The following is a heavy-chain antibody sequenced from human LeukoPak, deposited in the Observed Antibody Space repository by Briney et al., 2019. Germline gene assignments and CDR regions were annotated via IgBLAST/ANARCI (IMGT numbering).Heavy chain of an antibody. Sequence: PGGSLRLSCAASGFPVSNNYMSWVRQAPGKGLEWVSVIHSGGATYYADSVKGRFTISRDNSKNTLYLQMNTLRAEDTAVYYCARGRGYGAHDWNDYWGQGTLVTVSS. CDR1: GFPVSNNY. CDR3: ARGRGYGAHDWNDY. V-gene: IGHV3-53*01. J-gene: IGHJ4*02. CDR2: IHSGGAT. D-gene: IGHD5-12*01.